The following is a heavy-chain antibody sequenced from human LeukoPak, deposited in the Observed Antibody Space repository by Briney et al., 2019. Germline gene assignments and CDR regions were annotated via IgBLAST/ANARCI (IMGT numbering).Heavy chain of an antibody. J-gene: IGHJ5*02. CDR3: ARGGECSGGSCYSFYNWFDP. D-gene: IGHD2-15*01. CDR1: GGSFSGYY. Sequence: PSETLSLTCAVYGGSFSGYYWSWIRQPPGKGLEWIGEINHSGSTNYNPSLKSRVTISVDTSKNQFSLKLSSVTAADTAVYYCARGGECSGGSCYSFYNWFDPWGQGTLVTVSS. CDR2: INHSGST. V-gene: IGHV4-34*01.